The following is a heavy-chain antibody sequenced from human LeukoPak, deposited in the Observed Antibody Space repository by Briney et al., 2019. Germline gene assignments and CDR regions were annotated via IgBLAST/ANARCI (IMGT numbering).Heavy chain of an antibody. CDR2: INHSGST. D-gene: IGHD3-10*01. J-gene: IGHJ5*02. V-gene: IGHV4-34*01. CDR1: GGSFSGYY. CDR3: ARGHDCGSGSYYLTWFDP. Sequence: PSETLSLTCAVYGGSFSGYYWSWIRQPPGKGLEWIGEINHSGSTNYNPSLKSRVTISVDTSKNQFSLKLSSVTAADTAVYYCARGHDCGSGSYYLTWFDPWGQGTLVTVSS.